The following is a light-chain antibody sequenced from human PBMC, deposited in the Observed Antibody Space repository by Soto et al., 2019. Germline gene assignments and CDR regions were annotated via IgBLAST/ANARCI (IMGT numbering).Light chain of an antibody. V-gene: IGKV3-20*01. Sequence: EIVLTQSPGTLSLSPGERATLSCRASQSVGRNYLSWYQQKPGQAPRLLIHAASSRATGIPDTFSGSGSETDFTLTLSRLGPEEFAAYYCQRYAESPPTFGGGTKVDIK. CDR2: AAS. CDR1: QSVGRNY. J-gene: IGKJ4*01. CDR3: QRYAESPPT.